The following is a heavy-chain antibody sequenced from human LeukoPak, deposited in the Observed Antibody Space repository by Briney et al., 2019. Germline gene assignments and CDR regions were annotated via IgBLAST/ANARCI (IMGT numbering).Heavy chain of an antibody. CDR3: ARGGYFDWLLTGGYYYMDV. V-gene: IGHV4-38-2*02. D-gene: IGHD3-9*01. J-gene: IGHJ6*03. CDR2: IYHSGSA. CDR1: RYSISSGYY. Sequence: SGPTLVKPSETLSLTCSVSRYSISSGYYWAWIRQPPGKGLEWIGSIYHSGSAYYNASLKSRVTISVDTSKNQFSLKLSSVTAADTAVYYCARGGYFDWLLTGGYYYMDVWGKGTTVTVSS.